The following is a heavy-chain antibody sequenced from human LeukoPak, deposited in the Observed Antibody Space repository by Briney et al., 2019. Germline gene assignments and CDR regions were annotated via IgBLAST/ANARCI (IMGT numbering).Heavy chain of an antibody. CDR1: GFTFSSYE. CDR3: ARKGGYGLDFDY. D-gene: IGHD5-18*01. J-gene: IGHJ4*02. V-gene: IGHV3-48*03. Sequence: GGSLRLSCAASGFTFSSYEMNWVRQAPGKGLEWVSYISSSGSTIYYAEFVKGRFTISRDNAKNSLYLQMNSLRAEDTAVYYCARKGGYGLDFDYWGQGALVTVSS. CDR2: ISSSGSTI.